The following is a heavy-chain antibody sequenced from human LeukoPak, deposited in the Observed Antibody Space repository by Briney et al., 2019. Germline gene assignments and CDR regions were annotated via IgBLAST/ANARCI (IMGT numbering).Heavy chain of an antibody. V-gene: IGHV4-61*02. J-gene: IGHJ5*02. Sequence: SQTLSLTCTVSGGSISSGSYYWSWIRQPAGKGLEWIGRIYTSGSTNYNPSLKSRVTISVDTSKNQFSLKLSSVTAADTAVYYCARQLPGGRFDPWGQGTLVTVSS. CDR3: ARQLPGGRFDP. CDR1: GGSISSGSYY. CDR2: IYTSGST. D-gene: IGHD2-8*02.